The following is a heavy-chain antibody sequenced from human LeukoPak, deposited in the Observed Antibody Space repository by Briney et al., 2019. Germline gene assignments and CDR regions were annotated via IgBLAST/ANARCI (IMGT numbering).Heavy chain of an antibody. V-gene: IGHV4-34*01. CDR1: GGSFSGYY. J-gene: IGHJ4*02. CDR2: INHSGST. CDR3: ARGLIEWRVFGVVPFDY. D-gene: IGHD3-3*01. Sequence: SETLSLTCAVYGGSFSGYYWSWIRQPPGKGLEWIGEINHSGSTNYNPSLKSRVTISVDTSKNQFSLKLSSVTAADTAVYYCARGLIEWRVFGVVPFDYWGQGTLVTVSS.